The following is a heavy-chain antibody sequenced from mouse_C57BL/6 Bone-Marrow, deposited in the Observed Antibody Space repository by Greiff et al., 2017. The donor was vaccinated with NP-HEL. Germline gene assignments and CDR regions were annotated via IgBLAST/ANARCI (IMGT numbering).Heavy chain of an antibody. V-gene: IGHV5-15*04. D-gene: IGHD4-1*01. CDR3: ARSLTGTDYAMDY. J-gene: IGHJ4*01. CDR1: GFTFSDYG. Sequence: EVMLVESGGGLVQPGGSLKLSCAASGFTFSDYGMAWVRQAPRKGPEWVAFISNLAYSIYYADTVTGRFTISRENAKNTLYLEMSSLRSEDTAMYYCARSLTGTDYAMDYWGQGTSVTVSS. CDR2: ISNLAYSI.